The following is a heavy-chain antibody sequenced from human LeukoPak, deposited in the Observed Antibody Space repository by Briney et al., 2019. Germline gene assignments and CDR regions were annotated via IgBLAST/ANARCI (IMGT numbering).Heavy chain of an antibody. D-gene: IGHD1-20*01. CDR3: ARDTVTGTYYYYYGMDV. CDR1: GFTFSDYY. Sequence: PGGSLRLSCAASGFTFSDYYMSWLRQAPGKGLEWVSYISSSGSTIYYADSVKGRFTISRDNAKNSLYLQMNSLRAEDTAVYYCARDTVTGTYYYYYGMDVWGQGTTVTVSS. CDR2: ISSSGSTI. V-gene: IGHV3-11*01. J-gene: IGHJ6*02.